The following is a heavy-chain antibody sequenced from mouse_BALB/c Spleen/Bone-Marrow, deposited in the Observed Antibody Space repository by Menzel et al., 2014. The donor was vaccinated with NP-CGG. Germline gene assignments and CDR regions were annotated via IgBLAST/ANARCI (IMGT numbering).Heavy chain of an antibody. V-gene: IGHV1-67*01. CDR2: ISTYSGNT. J-gene: IGHJ2*01. D-gene: IGHD1-1*01. Sequence: QVQLQQSGPELVRPGVSVKISCKGSGYTFTDYAMHWVKQSHAKSLEWIGDISTYSGNTDYNQKFKGKATMTVDKSSSTAYMELARLTSEDSAIYYCARSNYGSSYVFDYWGQGTTLTVSS. CDR3: ARSNYGSSYVFDY. CDR1: GYTFTDYA.